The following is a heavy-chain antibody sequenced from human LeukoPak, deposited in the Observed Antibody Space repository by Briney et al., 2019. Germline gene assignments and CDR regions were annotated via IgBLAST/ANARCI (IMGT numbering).Heavy chain of an antibody. V-gene: IGHV1-18*01. CDR1: CYTFTSYG. CDR2: ISAYNGNT. Sequence: GPSVKVSCKASCYTFTSYGISWVRQAPGQGLEWMGWISAYNGNTNYAQKLQGRVTMTTDTSTSTAYMELRSLRSDDTAVYYCARGPPRVVPAAMFYFDYWGQGTLVTVSS. D-gene: IGHD2-2*01. CDR3: ARGPPRVVPAAMFYFDY. J-gene: IGHJ4*02.